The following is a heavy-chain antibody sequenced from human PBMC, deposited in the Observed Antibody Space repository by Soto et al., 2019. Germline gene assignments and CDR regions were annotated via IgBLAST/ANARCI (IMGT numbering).Heavy chain of an antibody. D-gene: IGHD4-4*01. CDR3: VRLYSNNLLLPAY. CDR2: IFYSGNT. CDR1: DGSISSRSNY. J-gene: IGHJ4*02. Sequence: PSETLSLTCTVSDGSISSRSNYWGWIRQPPGKGLEWIGSIFYSGNTYYNPSLKSRVTISVDTSKNQFSLKLSSVTAADTAVYYCVRLYSNNLLLPAYWGQGTLVTVSS. V-gene: IGHV4-39*01.